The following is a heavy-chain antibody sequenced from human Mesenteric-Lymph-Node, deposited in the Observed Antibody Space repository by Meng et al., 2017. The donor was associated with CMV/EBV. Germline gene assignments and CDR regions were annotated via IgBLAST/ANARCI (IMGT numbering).Heavy chain of an antibody. CDR1: GFTFDDYT. D-gene: IGHD3-10*01. V-gene: IGHV3-43*01. Sequence: GESLKISCAASGFTFDDYTMHWVRQAPGKGLEWVSLISWDGGSTYYADSVKGRFTISRDNSKNTLYLQMNSLRAEDTAVYYCAKHASGSYYSFDYWGQGTLVTVSS. J-gene: IGHJ4*02. CDR3: AKHASGSYYSFDY. CDR2: ISWDGGST.